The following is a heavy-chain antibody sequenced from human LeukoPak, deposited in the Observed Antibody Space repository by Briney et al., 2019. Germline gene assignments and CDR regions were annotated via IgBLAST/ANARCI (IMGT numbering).Heavy chain of an antibody. CDR3: ARVKVGDYGGKEVFDY. CDR2: IIPIFGTA. D-gene: IGHD4-23*01. J-gene: IGHJ4*02. Sequence: SVKVSCKASGGTFSSYAISWVRQAPGQGLEWMGGIIPIFGTANYAQKFQGRVTITADESTSTAYMELSSLRSEDTAVYYCARVKVGDYGGKEVFDYWGQGTLATVSS. CDR1: GGTFSSYA. V-gene: IGHV1-69*01.